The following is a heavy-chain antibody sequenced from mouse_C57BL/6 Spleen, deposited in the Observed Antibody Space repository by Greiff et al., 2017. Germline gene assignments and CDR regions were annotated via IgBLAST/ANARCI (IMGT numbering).Heavy chain of an antibody. CDR2: IDPSDSET. CDR1: GYTFTSYW. V-gene: IGHV1-52*01. CDR3: SRWPPRLTGTYGY. D-gene: IGHD4-1*01. J-gene: IGHJ2*01. Sequence: QVQLQQPGAELVRPGSSVKLSCKASGYTFTSYWMHWVKQRPIQGLEWIGNIDPSDSETNYNQKFKDKATLTVDKSSSTAYMQLSSLTSEDSAVYSCSRWPPRLTGTYGYWGQGTTLTVSS.